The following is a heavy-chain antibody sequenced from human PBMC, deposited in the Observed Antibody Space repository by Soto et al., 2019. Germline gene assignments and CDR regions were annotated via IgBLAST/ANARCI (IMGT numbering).Heavy chain of an antibody. CDR2: ITPMFGTA. CDR3: AQTLGSAVARPGRLDL. CDR1: GGTFSRYA. Sequence: SVKVSCKASGGTFSRYAISWVRQAPGQGLEWMGGITPMFGTANYAQKFQGRVTIAADESTSTVHMELRRLRSEDTAVYYCAQTLGSAVARPGRLDLWGRGTLVTVSS. D-gene: IGHD6-19*01. V-gene: IGHV1-69*13. J-gene: IGHJ2*01.